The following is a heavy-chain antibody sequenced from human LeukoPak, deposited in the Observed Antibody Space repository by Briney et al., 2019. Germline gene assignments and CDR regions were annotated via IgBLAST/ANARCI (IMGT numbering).Heavy chain of an antibody. CDR1: GGSFSGYY. D-gene: IGHD4-17*01. V-gene: IGHV4-34*01. J-gene: IGHJ6*03. CDR2: INHSGSTNSGST. CDR3: ARGRKVTTYLSYYYCYYMDV. Sequence: SETLSLTCAVYGGSFSGYYWSWIRQPPGKGLEWIGEINHSGSTNSGSTKYNPSLKSRVTISVDTSKNQFSLKLSSVTAADTAVYYCARGRKVTTYLSYYYCYYMDVWGKGTTVAVSS.